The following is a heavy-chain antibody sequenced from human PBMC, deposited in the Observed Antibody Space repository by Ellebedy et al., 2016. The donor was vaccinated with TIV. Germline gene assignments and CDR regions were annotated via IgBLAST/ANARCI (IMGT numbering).Heavy chain of an antibody. V-gene: IGHV3-33*01. D-gene: IGHD5-12*01. CDR3: AREVAEGQGDMDV. CDR2: IWSNGRLK. J-gene: IGHJ6*02. Sequence: PGGSLRLSCAASGFTLSRYHMHWVRQAPGKGLEWVALIWSNGRLKYYADSVKGRFTPSRDNSRTTVFLQMNSLGGDDTGLYYGAREVAEGQGDMDVWGQGTTVTVSS. CDR1: GFTLSRYH.